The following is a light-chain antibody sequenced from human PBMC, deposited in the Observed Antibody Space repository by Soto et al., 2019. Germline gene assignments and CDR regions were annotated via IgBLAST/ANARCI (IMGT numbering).Light chain of an antibody. J-gene: IGLJ1*01. V-gene: IGLV2-14*01. CDR1: SSDVGGYNY. CDR3: YSYTTSSTYV. CDR2: DVS. Sequence: QSALTQPPSASGSPGQSVTISCTGTSSDVGGYNYVSWYQQHPGKAPKLMIYDVSKRPSGVSYRFSGSKSGNTASLTISGLQAEDEADYYCYSYTTSSTYVFGTGTKVTVL.